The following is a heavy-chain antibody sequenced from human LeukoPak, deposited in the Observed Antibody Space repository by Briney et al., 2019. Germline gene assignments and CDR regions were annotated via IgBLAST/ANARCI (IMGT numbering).Heavy chain of an antibody. V-gene: IGHV1-69*06. CDR3: ARRYCTNGVCYHDRGAFDI. CDR2: IIPIFGTS. D-gene: IGHD2-8*01. J-gene: IGHJ3*02. CDR1: GGTFSNYD. Sequence: SVKVSCKASGGTFSNYDISWVRQAPGQGLEWMGGIIPIFGTSNYAQKFQGRVTIIVDKSTSTAYMELSSLRSEDTAVYYCARRYCTNGVCYHDRGAFDIWGQGTMVTVSS.